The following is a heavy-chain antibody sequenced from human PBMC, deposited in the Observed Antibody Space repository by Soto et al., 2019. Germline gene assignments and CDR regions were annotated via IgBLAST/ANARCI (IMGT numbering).Heavy chain of an antibody. CDR2: IDPSDSYT. V-gene: IGHV5-10-1*01. CDR1: GYSFTSYW. Sequence: GESLKISWKSSGYSFTSYWISWVRQRPGKGLEWMGRIDPSDSYTSYSPSFQGHVTISADKYISTAYLQWSSLKASDTAMYYCARSGYYDSSGYYGFGYWGQGTLVTVSS. D-gene: IGHD3-22*01. CDR3: ARSGYYDSSGYYGFGY. J-gene: IGHJ4*02.